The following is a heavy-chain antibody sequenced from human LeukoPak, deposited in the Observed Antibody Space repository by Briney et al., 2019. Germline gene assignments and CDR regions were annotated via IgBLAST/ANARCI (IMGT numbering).Heavy chain of an antibody. D-gene: IGHD3-22*01. Sequence: ASVKVSCKASGGTFSSYAISWVRQAPGQGLEWMGEIIPIFGTANYAQKFQGRVTITTDESTSTAYMELSSLRSEDTAVYYCARGFFGYYDSSGENAFDIWGQGTMVTVSS. V-gene: IGHV1-69*05. CDR1: GGTFSSYA. CDR3: ARGFFGYYDSSGENAFDI. J-gene: IGHJ3*02. CDR2: IIPIFGTA.